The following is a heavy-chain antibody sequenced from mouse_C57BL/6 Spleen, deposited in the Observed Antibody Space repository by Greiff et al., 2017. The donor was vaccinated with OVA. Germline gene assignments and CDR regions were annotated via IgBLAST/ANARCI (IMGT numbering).Heavy chain of an antibody. CDR2: INPYNGGT. Sequence: DVQLQESGPVLVKPGASVKMSCKASGYTFTDYYMNWVKQSHGKSLEWIGVINPYNGGTSYNQKFKGKATLTVDKSSSTAYMELNSLTSEDSAVYYFARSFMGYGSSYLAWFAYWGQGTLVTVSA. D-gene: IGHD1-1*01. CDR3: ARSFMGYGSSYLAWFAY. CDR1: GYTFTDYY. V-gene: IGHV1-19*01. J-gene: IGHJ3*01.